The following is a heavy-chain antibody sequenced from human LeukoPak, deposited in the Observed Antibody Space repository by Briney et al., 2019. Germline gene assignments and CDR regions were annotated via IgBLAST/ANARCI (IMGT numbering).Heavy chain of an antibody. CDR1: GFTFSSYW. D-gene: IGHD3-16*01. Sequence: GGSLRLSCVASGFTFSSYWMSWVRQAPGKGLEWVANIKEEGSEKYYVDSVKGRFTISRDNAKNSVYLQMNSLRAEDTAVYYWAKEGGGALDIWGRGTMVTVSS. CDR3: AKEGGGALDI. J-gene: IGHJ3*02. V-gene: IGHV3-7*04. CDR2: IKEEGSEK.